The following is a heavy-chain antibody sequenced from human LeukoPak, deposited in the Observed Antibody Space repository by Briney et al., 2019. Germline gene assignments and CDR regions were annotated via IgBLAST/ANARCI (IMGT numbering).Heavy chain of an antibody. CDR2: INPSGGST. CDR3: ARDKGSYYAINWFDP. J-gene: IGHJ5*02. V-gene: IGHV1-46*01. D-gene: IGHD2-8*01. CDR1: GHTFTSYY. Sequence: ASVKVSCKASGHTFTSYYMHWVRQAPGQGLEWMGIINPSGGSTSYAQKFQGRVTMTRDMSTSTVYMELSSLRSEDTAVYYCARDKGSYYAINWFDPWGQGTLVTVSS.